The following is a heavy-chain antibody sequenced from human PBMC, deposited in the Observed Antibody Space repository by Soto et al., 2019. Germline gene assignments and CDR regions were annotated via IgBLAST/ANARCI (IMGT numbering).Heavy chain of an antibody. CDR2: ISSSSSYI. Sequence: EVHLVESGGGLVKPGGSLRLSCAASGFTFSSDSMNWVRQAPGKGLEWVSSISSSSSYIYYADSVKGRFTISRDNAKNSLYLQMNSLRAEDTAVYYCARVPGRYNYGPFDNCGQGTLVTVSS. CDR1: GFTFSSDS. J-gene: IGHJ4*02. D-gene: IGHD5-18*01. V-gene: IGHV3-21*01. CDR3: ARVPGRYNYGPFDN.